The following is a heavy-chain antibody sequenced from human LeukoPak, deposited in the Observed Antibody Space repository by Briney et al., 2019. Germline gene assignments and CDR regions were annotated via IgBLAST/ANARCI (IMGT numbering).Heavy chain of an antibody. J-gene: IGHJ5*02. V-gene: IGHV4-59*01. D-gene: IGHD3-3*01. CDR1: GGSISSYY. CDR2: IYYSGST. CDR3: VRGGPPITIFGVVISWFDP. Sequence: PSETLSLTCTVSGGSISSYYWSWIRQPPGKGLEWIGYIYYSGSTNYNPSLKSRVTISVDTSKNQFSLKLSSVTAADTAVYYCVRGGPPITIFGVVISWFDPWGQGTLVTVSS.